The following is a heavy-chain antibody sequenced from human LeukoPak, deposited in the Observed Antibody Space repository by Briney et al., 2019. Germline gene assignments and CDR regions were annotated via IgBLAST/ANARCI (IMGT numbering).Heavy chain of an antibody. Sequence: PSQTLSLTCTVSGGSISSGDYYWSWIRQPPGKGLEWIVYIYYSGSTYYNPSLKSRVTTSIDTSKNQFSPKMSSVTAADTAVYYCVREVKGYGSSWYQNWFDPWGQGTLVTVSS. J-gene: IGHJ5*02. CDR2: IYYSGST. CDR3: VREVKGYGSSWYQNWFDP. CDR1: GGSISSGDYY. V-gene: IGHV4-30-4*01. D-gene: IGHD6-13*01.